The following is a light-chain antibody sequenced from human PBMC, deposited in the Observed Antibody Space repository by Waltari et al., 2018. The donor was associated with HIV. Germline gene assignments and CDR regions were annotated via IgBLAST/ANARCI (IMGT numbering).Light chain of an antibody. J-gene: IGLJ2*01. CDR2: EGS. CDR3: CSYAGSFVV. Sequence: QSALPQPASVSGSPGQSITIPCPGTSSDVGIMTLVSWYQQNPGKAPKLMIYEGSKRPSGVSNRFSGTKSGNTASLTISGLQAEDEAHYYCCSYAGSFVVFGGGTKLTVL. V-gene: IGLV2-23*01. CDR1: SSDVGIMTL.